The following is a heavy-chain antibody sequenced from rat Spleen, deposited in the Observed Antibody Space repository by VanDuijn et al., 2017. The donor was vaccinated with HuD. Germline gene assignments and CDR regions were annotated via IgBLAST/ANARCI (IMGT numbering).Heavy chain of an antibody. J-gene: IGHJ2*01. CDR1: GFNFNDYW. Sequence: EVKLVESGGGLVQPGRSLKLSCAASGFNFNDYWMGWVRQAPGKGLEWIGDINKDSSTINYTPSLKDKFTISRDNAQNTLYLQMSKLGSEDTAIYYCARANYGGYNYWGQGVMVTVSS. CDR3: ARANYGGYNY. D-gene: IGHD1-11*01. V-gene: IGHV4-2*01. CDR2: INKDSSTI.